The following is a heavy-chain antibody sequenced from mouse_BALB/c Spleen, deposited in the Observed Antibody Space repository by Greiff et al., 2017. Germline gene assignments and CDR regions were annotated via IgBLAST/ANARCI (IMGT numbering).Heavy chain of an antibody. D-gene: IGHD1-1*01. CDR1: GYTFTSYW. CDR3: TRAYYYGSTDY. V-gene: IGHV1-5*01. J-gene: IGHJ2*01. CDR2: IYPGNSDT. Sequence: EVQLQQSGTVLARPGASVKMSCKASGYTFTSYWMHWVKQRPGQGLEWIGAIYPGNSDTSYNQKFKGKAKLTAVTSTSTAYMELSSLTNEDSAVYYYTRAYYYGSTDYWGQGTTLTVSS.